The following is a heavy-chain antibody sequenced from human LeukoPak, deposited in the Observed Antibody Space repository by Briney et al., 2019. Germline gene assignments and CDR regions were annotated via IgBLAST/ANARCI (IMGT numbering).Heavy chain of an antibody. CDR1: GYTFTSYD. CDR2: IIPILGIA. V-gene: IGHV1-69*04. D-gene: IGHD3-9*01. J-gene: IGHJ4*02. Sequence: SVKVSCKASGYTFTSYDINWVRQATGQGLEWMGRIIPILGIANYAQKFQGRVTITADKSTSTAYMELSSLRSEDTAVYYCARGRGYDILTGYYGDYWGQGTLVTVSS. CDR3: ARGRGYDILTGYYGDY.